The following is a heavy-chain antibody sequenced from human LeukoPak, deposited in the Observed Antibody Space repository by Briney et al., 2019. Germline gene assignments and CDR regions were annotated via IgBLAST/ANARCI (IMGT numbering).Heavy chain of an antibody. CDR2: FDPEDGET. D-gene: IGHD2-2*01. CDR1: GYTLTELS. J-gene: IGHJ6*02. Sequence: ASVKVSCKVSGYTLTELSMHWVRQAPGEGLGWMGGFDPEDGETIYAQKFQGRVTMTEDTSTDTAYMELSSLRSEDTAVYYCATAYCSSTSCYRAYGMDVWGQGTTVTVSS. V-gene: IGHV1-24*01. CDR3: ATAYCSSTSCYRAYGMDV.